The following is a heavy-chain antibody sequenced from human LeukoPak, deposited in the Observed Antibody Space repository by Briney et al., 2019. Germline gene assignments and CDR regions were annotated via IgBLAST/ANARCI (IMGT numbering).Heavy chain of an antibody. J-gene: IGHJ4*02. CDR3: AGDSWYL. Sequence: GGSLRLSCAASGFTFSSYWMSWVRQAPGKGLEWVATMKQDGSEKYYLDSVKGRFTVSRDSAKKSFYLQMNSLRGEDTAVYYCAGDSWYLWGQGTLVTVSS. V-gene: IGHV3-7*01. D-gene: IGHD6-13*01. CDR1: GFTFSSYW. CDR2: MKQDGSEK.